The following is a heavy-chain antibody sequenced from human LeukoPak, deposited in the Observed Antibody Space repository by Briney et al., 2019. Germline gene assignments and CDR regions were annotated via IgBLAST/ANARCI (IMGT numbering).Heavy chain of an antibody. Sequence: PSETLSLTCAVYGGSFSGYYWSWIRQPPGKGLEWIGEINHSGSTNYNPSLKSRVTISVDTSKNQFSLKLSSVTAADTAVYYCAREIYCSGGCCYEVRPNWFDPWGQGTLVTVSS. CDR3: AREIYCSGGCCYEVRPNWFDP. V-gene: IGHV4-34*01. J-gene: IGHJ5*02. CDR1: GGSFSGYY. CDR2: INHSGST. D-gene: IGHD2-15*01.